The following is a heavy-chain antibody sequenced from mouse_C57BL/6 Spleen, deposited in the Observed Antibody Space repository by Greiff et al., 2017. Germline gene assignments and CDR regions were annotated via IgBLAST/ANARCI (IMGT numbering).Heavy chain of an antibody. CDR1: GYTFTSYG. CDR2: IYPRSGNT. V-gene: IGHV1-81*01. D-gene: IGHD1-1*01. J-gene: IGHJ1*03. CDR3: ARGRDYGSSYGWYFDV. Sequence: VQLQQSGAELARPGASVKLSCKASGYTFTSYGISWVKQRPGQGLEWIGEIYPRSGNTYYNEKFKGKATLTADKSSSTAYMELRSLTSEDSAVYCGARGRDYGSSYGWYFDVWGTGTTVTVSS.